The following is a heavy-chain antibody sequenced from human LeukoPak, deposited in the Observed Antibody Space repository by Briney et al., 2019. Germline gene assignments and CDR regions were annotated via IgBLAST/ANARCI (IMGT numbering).Heavy chain of an antibody. CDR1: GFTVSSNY. J-gene: IGHJ4*02. CDR2: IYSGGST. CDR3: TRRYDFWSGYDDFDY. D-gene: IGHD3-3*01. V-gene: IGHV3-53*04. Sequence: PGGSLRLSCAASGFTVSSNYMSWVRQAPGKGLEWVSIIYSGGSTYYADSVKGRFTISRHNSKNTLYLQMNSLRAEDTAVYYCTRRYDFWSGYDDFDYWGQGTLVTVSS.